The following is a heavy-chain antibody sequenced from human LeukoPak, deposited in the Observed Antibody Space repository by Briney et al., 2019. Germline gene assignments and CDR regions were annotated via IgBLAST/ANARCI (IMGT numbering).Heavy chain of an antibody. CDR3: AREDSSSWYS. J-gene: IGHJ4*02. V-gene: IGHV4-38-2*02. Sequence: PSETLSLTCTVSGYSISSGYYWGWIRQPPGKGLEWIGSIYHSGSTYYNPSLKSRVTISVDTFKNQFSLKLSSVTAADTAVYYCAREDSSSWYSWGQGTLVTVSS. D-gene: IGHD6-13*01. CDR2: IYHSGST. CDR1: GYSISSGYY.